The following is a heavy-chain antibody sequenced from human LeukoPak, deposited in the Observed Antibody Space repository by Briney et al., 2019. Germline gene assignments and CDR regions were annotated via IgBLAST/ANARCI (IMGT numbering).Heavy chain of an antibody. Sequence: SETLSLTCTVSGGSISSYYWSWIRQPAGKGLEWIGRIYTSDTIYNPSLGSRVTMSVDTSKNQFSLKLTSVTAADTAVYYCARDLITPPYNWFDPWGQGTLVTVFS. CDR1: GGSISSYY. J-gene: IGHJ5*02. D-gene: IGHD5-24*01. V-gene: IGHV4-4*07. CDR3: ARDLITPPYNWFDP. CDR2: IYTSDT.